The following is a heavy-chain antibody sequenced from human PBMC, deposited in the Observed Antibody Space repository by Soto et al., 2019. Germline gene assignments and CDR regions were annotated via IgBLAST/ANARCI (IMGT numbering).Heavy chain of an antibody. CDR2: IVNYGSDR. J-gene: IGHJ4*02. D-gene: IGHD4-17*01. V-gene: IGHV3-33*01. CDR1: GLTLSRYG. CDR3: ARDDDYEANGLDY. Sequence: GSLRLCWVGSGLTLSRYGMHWLRQAPGEGLEWMAVIVNYGSDRDYAASVAGRFTISRDNSKNTLCLQMDNLGVDDTAMYYWARDDDYEANGLDYWGQGTLVTVSS.